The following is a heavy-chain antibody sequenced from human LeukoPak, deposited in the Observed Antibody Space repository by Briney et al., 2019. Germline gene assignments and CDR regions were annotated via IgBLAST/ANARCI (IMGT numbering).Heavy chain of an antibody. CDR1: GGSFSGYY. D-gene: IGHD3-10*01. V-gene: IGHV4-34*01. CDR2: INHSGST. Sequence: PSETLSLTCAVYGGSFSGYYWSWIRQPPGKGLEWIGEINHSGSTNYNPSLKSRVTISVDTSKNQFSLKLSSVTAADTAVYYCAREDYYGSGSYYRAPFDPWGQGTLVTVSS. CDR3: AREDYYGSGSYYRAPFDP. J-gene: IGHJ5*02.